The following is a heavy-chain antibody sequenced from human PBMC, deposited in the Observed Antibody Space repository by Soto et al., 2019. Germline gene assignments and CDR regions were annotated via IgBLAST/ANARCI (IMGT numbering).Heavy chain of an antibody. CDR1: GFTFSSYE. D-gene: IGHD6-13*01. V-gene: IGHV3-48*03. CDR3: ARDRGPVAAAGTINYYYGMDV. Sequence: LRLSCAASGFTFSSYEMNWVRQAPGKGLEWVSYISSSGSTIYYADSVKGRFTISRDNAKNSLYLQMNSLRAEDTAVYYCARDRGPVAAAGTINYYYGMDVWGQGTTVTVSS. J-gene: IGHJ6*02. CDR2: ISSSGSTI.